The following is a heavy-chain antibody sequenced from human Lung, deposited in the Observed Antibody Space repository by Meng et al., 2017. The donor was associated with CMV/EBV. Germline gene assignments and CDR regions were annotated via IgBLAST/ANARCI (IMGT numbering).Heavy chain of an antibody. Sequence: GGSLRLXCAASGFRFSRNGMHWVRQAPGKGLEWVAFLRSDGSNKNYGDSVKGRFTISRDNSKNTLYLQMNSLRVEDTGVYYCAKDNYDFWSFDYWGKGTLVTVSS. CDR3: AKDNYDFWSFDY. CDR1: GFRFSRNG. D-gene: IGHD3/OR15-3a*01. V-gene: IGHV3-30*02. J-gene: IGHJ4*02. CDR2: LRSDGSNK.